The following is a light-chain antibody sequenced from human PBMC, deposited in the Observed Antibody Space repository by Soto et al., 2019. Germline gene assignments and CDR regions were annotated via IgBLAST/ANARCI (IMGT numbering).Light chain of an antibody. Sequence: EIVLTQSPGTLSLSPGERATLSCRASQSVSSSSLAWYQQKPGQAPRLLIYGASSRATGIPDRFSGSGSGTDFTLTISRLEPADVAVYYCQQYVSSRTFGQGTKVEI. CDR2: GAS. J-gene: IGKJ1*01. CDR3: QQYVSSRT. CDR1: QSVSSSS. V-gene: IGKV3-20*01.